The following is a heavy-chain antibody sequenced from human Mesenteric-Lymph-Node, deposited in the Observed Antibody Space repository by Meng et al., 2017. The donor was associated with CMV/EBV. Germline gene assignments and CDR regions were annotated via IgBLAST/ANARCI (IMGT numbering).Heavy chain of an antibody. J-gene: IGHJ5*02. D-gene: IGHD3-9*01. Sequence: ASVKVSCKASGYTFTSYGISWVRQAPGQGLEWMGWISAYNGNTNYAQKLQGRVTMTTDTSTSTAYMELRSLRSDDTAVYYCARGDSDILTGWSNWFDPWGQGTLVTVSS. V-gene: IGHV1-18*01. CDR2: ISAYNGNT. CDR1: GYTFTSYG. CDR3: ARGDSDILTGWSNWFDP.